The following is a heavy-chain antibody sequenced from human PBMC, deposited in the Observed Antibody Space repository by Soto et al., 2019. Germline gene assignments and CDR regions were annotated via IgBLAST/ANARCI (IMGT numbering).Heavy chain of an antibody. D-gene: IGHD3-10*01. Sequence: GGSLRLSCAASGFTVSSNYMSWVRQAPGKGLEWVSVIYSGGSTYYAGSVKGRFTISRDNSKNTLYLQMNSLRAEDTAVYYCARDGSGSYYRYYYYYGMDVWGQGTTVTVSS. J-gene: IGHJ6*02. CDR3: ARDGSGSYYRYYYYYGMDV. V-gene: IGHV3-53*01. CDR2: IYSGGST. CDR1: GFTVSSNY.